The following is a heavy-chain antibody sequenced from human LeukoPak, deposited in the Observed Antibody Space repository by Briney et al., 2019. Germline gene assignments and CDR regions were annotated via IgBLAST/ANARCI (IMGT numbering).Heavy chain of an antibody. CDR3: SRGGYCGGGTCYVGDH. Sequence: GGSLRLSCEASGFDFSGYAMNWVRQAPGKGLEWLSHIGFDQTTIYYADSVKGRFTISRDNAKKSLYLQMNLLRAEDTAIYYCSRGGYCGGGTCYVGDHWGQGSLVTVSS. J-gene: IGHJ4*02. D-gene: IGHD2-15*01. CDR2: IGFDQTTI. CDR1: GFDFSGYA. V-gene: IGHV3-48*01.